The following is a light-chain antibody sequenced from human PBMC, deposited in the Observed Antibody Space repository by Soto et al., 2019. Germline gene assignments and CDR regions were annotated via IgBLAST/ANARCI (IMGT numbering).Light chain of an antibody. CDR1: QSVSSGS. CDR2: DAS. J-gene: IGKJ4*01. Sequence: EIVLTQSPGTLSLSPGERATLSCRASQSVSSGSLAWYQQKPGQAPRLLIYDASSRATGIPDRFSGSGSGTDSTLTISRLEPEDFAVYYCQQYGSSPLTFGGGTKVEIK. CDR3: QQYGSSPLT. V-gene: IGKV3-20*01.